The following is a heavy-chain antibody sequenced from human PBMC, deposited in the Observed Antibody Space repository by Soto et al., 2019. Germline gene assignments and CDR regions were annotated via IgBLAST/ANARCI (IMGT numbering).Heavy chain of an antibody. V-gene: IGHV1-69*01. Sequence: QVQLVHSGAEVKKPGSSVKVSCKASGGTFSSYAISWVRQAPGQGLEWMGGICPIFGTANYAQKFQGRVTITADESTSTDYMELSSMRSEHTAVYYCARGGAYYYDSQGWFDPWGQGTLVTVSS. J-gene: IGHJ5*02. CDR1: GGTFSSYA. D-gene: IGHD3-22*01. CDR3: ARGGAYYYDSQGWFDP. CDR2: ICPIFGTA.